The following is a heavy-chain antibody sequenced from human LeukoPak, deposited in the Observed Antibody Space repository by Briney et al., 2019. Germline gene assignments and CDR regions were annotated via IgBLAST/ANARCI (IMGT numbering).Heavy chain of an antibody. CDR3: AKDLGTFDYMDV. J-gene: IGHJ6*03. V-gene: IGHV3-33*06. Sequence: GGSLRLSCAASGFTLSSYGMHWVRQAPGKELEWVAVIWYDGSNKYYADSVKGRFTISRDNSKNTLYLQMNSLRAEDTAVYYCAKDLGTFDYMDVWGKGTTVTVSS. CDR1: GFTLSSYG. D-gene: IGHD3-16*01. CDR2: IWYDGSNK.